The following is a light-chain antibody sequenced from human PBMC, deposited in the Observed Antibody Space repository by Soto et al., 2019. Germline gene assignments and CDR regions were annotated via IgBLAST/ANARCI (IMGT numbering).Light chain of an antibody. CDR2: DVS. J-gene: IGLJ2*01. Sequence: QSALTQPASVSGSPGQSITISCTGTSSDVGGSIYVSWYQHHPGKVPKFIIYDVSNRASGVSNRFSGSKSGNTASLTISGLQAEDEADYYCSSYTSSGTVIFGGGTKLTVL. V-gene: IGLV2-14*03. CDR1: SSDVGGSIY. CDR3: SSYTSSGTVI.